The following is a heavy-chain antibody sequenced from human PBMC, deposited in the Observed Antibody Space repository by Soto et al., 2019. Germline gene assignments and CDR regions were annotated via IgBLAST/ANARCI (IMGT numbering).Heavy chain of an antibody. V-gene: IGHV4-4*02. CDR3: ARVPIIVEIPPAPSGWFDP. D-gene: IGHD2-2*01. CDR1: GDSISKTDW. CDR2: IHQSGST. Sequence: SETLSLTCTVSGDSISKTDWWSWVRQPPGKGLEWIGEIHQSGSTNYSPSLKGRVTISVDNSKNQFSLKLRSASAADTAVYYCARVPIIVEIPPAPSGWFDPWGQGTLVTSPQ. J-gene: IGHJ5*02.